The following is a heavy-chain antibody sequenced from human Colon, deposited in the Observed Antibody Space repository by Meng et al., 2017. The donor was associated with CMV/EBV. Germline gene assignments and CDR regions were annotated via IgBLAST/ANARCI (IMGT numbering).Heavy chain of an antibody. CDR2: INPNSGGT. Sequence: QVQRVQAWAEVKEPWAAVKVSCKASGYPFTGYYMHWVRQAPGQGLEWMGWINPNSGGTNYAQKFPGRVTMPRDTSISTAYMELSRLRSDDTAVYYCATVSSGYYLYFQHWGQGTLVTVSS. CDR1: GYPFTGYY. J-gene: IGHJ1*01. D-gene: IGHD3-22*01. V-gene: IGHV1-2*02. CDR3: ATVSSGYYLYFQH.